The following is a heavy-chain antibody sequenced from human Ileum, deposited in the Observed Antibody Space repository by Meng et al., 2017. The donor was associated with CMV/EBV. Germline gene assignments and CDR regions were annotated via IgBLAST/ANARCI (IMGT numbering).Heavy chain of an antibody. D-gene: IGHD2-2*01. CDR2: IDSSGDYI. CDR3: VREDCTSTSCHTSGY. Sequence: GESLKISCAASGFTFSDFSMTWVRQPPGKGLEWVSSIDSSGDYIYYADSAKGRFTTSRDNAKNSLYLQMRSLRADDTALYYCVREDCTSTSCHTSGYWGQGTMVTVSS. V-gene: IGHV3-21*01. J-gene: IGHJ4*02. CDR1: GFTFSDFS.